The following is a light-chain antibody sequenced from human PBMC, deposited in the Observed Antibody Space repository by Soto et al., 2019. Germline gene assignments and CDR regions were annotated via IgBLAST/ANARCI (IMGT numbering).Light chain of an antibody. V-gene: IGKV3-20*01. CDR1: QSVSSSY. CDR2: GAS. Sequence: EIVLTQSPGTLSLSPGERATLSCRASQSVSSSYLAWYQQKPGQAPRLLIYGASSRATGIPDRFSGSGSGTDFTLTISRLELEDFTVYYCQRYGSSPTITFGQETRPEIK. J-gene: IGKJ5*01. CDR3: QRYGSSPTIT.